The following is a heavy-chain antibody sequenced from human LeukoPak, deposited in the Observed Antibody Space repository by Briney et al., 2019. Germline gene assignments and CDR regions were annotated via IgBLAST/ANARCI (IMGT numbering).Heavy chain of an antibody. V-gene: IGHV3-13*01. CDR1: GFTFSSYD. Sequence: PGGSLRLSCAASGFTFSSYDMPWVRQATGKGLEWVSAIGTAGDTYYPGSVKGRFTISRENAKNSLYLQMNSPRAGDTAVYYCARALSRTLVGAKYYYYYYGMDVCGQGTTVTVSS. CDR3: ARALSRTLVGAKYYYYYYGMDV. CDR2: IGTAGDT. J-gene: IGHJ6*02. D-gene: IGHD1-26*01.